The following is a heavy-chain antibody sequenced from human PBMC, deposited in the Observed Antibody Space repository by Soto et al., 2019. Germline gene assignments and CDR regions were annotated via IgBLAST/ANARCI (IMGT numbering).Heavy chain of an antibody. V-gene: IGHV3-48*03. J-gene: IGHJ6*02. D-gene: IGHD6-13*01. CDR3: ARDFGYSSSWPSDYYGMDV. CDR2: ISSSGSTI. CDR1: GFTFSSYE. Sequence: SGGSLRLSCAASGFTFSSYEMNWVRQAPGKGLEWVSYISSSGSTIYYADSVKGRFTISRDNAKNSLYLQMNSLRAEDTAVYYCARDFGYSSSWPSDYYGMDVWGQGTTVTVSS.